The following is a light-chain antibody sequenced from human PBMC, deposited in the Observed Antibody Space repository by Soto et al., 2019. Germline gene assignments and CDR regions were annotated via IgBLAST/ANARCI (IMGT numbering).Light chain of an antibody. V-gene: IGLV1-44*01. J-gene: IGLJ3*02. CDR1: SSNIGRNA. Sequence: QSVLTQPPSASETPGQRVTISCSGSSSNIGRNAVNWYQHLPGTAPKLLIYNNNQRPSGVPDRFSGSKSGTSASLAISGLQSEDEADYYCAAWDDSLSGLLFGGGTKPTVL. CDR2: NNN. CDR3: AAWDDSLSGLL.